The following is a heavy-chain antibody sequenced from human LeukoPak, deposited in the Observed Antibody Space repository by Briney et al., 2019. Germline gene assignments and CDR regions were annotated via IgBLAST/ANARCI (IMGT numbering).Heavy chain of an antibody. CDR3: ARDGVGYDSSDYLPGL. D-gene: IGHD3-22*01. CDR2: ISSSSTTI. V-gene: IGHV3-48*04. Sequence: GGSLRLSCAGSGFTFNNYWMNWVRQAPGKGLEWVSYISSSSTTIYYADSLKGRFTISRDNAKNSLYLQMNSLRAEDTAVYYCARDGVGYDSSDYLPGLWGQGTLVTVSS. J-gene: IGHJ4*02. CDR1: GFTFNNYW.